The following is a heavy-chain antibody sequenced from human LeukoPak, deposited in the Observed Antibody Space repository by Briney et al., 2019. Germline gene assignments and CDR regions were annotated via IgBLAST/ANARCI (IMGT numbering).Heavy chain of an antibody. D-gene: IGHD2-2*01. J-gene: IGHJ6*02. CDR3: AKVTVAAADNYYYYGMDV. CDR1: GFTFSSYA. Sequence: GGSLRLSCTASGFTFSSYAMHWVRQAPGKGLEWAAVISYDGGNKYYADSVKGRFTISRDNSKNTLYLQMDSLRGEDTAVYYCAKVTVAAADNYYYYGMDVWGQGTTVTVSS. V-gene: IGHV3-30*18. CDR2: ISYDGGNK.